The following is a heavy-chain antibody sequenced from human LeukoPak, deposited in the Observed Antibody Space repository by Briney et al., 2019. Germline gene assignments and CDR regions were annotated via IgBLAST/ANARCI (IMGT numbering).Heavy chain of an antibody. CDR3: ARMDWSDISRYFDH. D-gene: IGHD1-1*01. CDR1: GFTFIDYS. V-gene: IGHV3-23*01. J-gene: IGHJ4*02. CDR2: ISGSSGRS. Sequence: GGSLRLSCAASGFTFIDYSMSWVRQAPGEGLEWVSSISGSSGRSDYADSVKGRFTISRDNSQNTLSLQMNSLRPEDTAVYFCARMDWSDISRYFDHWGQGTLATVSS.